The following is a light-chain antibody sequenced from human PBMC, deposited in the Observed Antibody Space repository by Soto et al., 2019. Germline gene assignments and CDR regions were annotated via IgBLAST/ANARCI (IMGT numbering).Light chain of an antibody. Sequence: IVLTQSPGTLALSPGKGATLSCSASQSVSNNYLAWYQQKPGQAPRLLIHSASTRAPGIPDRFSASGSGTDFTLTISRLEPEDFAVYYCQQYGNTPRTFGQGTKVDIK. V-gene: IGKV3-20*01. CDR3: QQYGNTPRT. J-gene: IGKJ1*01. CDR2: SAS. CDR1: QSVSNNY.